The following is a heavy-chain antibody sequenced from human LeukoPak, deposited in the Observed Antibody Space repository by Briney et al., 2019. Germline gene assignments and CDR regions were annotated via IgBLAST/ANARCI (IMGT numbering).Heavy chain of an antibody. D-gene: IGHD6-19*01. CDR1: GFTFSNYA. CDR2: IWYDGSNK. V-gene: IGHV3-33*01. J-gene: IGHJ3*02. Sequence: PGRSLRLSCAASGFTFSNYAMHWVRQAPGKGLEWVAVIWYDGSNKFYADSAKGRFTVSRDNSKNTLYLQMNSLRAEDTAVFYCARVISSGWYPVDAFDIWGQGTMVTVSS. CDR3: ARVISSGWYPVDAFDI.